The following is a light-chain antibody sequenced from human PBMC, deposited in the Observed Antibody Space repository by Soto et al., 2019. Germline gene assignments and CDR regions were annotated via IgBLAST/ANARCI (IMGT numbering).Light chain of an antibody. V-gene: IGKV1-5*01. J-gene: IGKJ1*01. CDR2: DAS. CDR3: QQCNSYPWT. CDR1: QSISNW. Sequence: DIQMTQSPSTLPASIGDRITITCRANQSISNWLAWYQQKTGKAPKLLIYDASSLQSGVPSRFSGSGSGTEFTLTISSLQPDDFATYYCQQCNSYPWTFGQGTKVDIK.